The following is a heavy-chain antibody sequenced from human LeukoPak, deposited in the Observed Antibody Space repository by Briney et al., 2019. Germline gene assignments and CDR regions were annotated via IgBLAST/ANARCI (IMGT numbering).Heavy chain of an antibody. D-gene: IGHD2-2*01. CDR3: AKGTVTVPAVVDY. CDR1: GFTFSSYG. CDR2: ISYDGSNK. J-gene: IGHJ4*02. Sequence: GGSLRLSCAASGFTFSSYGMHWVRQAPGKGLEWVAVISYDGSNKYYADSVKGRFTISRDNSKNTLYLQMNSLRAEDTAVYYCAKGTVTVPAVVDYWGQGTLVTVSS. V-gene: IGHV3-30*18.